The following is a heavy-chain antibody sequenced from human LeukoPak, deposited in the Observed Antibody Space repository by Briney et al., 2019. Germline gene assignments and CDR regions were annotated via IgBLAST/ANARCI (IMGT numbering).Heavy chain of an antibody. CDR3: ASGPTLAAAAVVSWFDP. Sequence: PSETLSLTCAVYGGSFSGYYWSWIRQPPWKGLEWIGEINHSGSTNYNPSLKRRVTISVDTSKNQCSLKLSSVTAADTAVYYCASGPTLAAAAVVSWFDPWGQGTLVTVSS. CDR1: GGSFSGYY. V-gene: IGHV4-34*01. D-gene: IGHD2-15*01. CDR2: INHSGST. J-gene: IGHJ5*02.